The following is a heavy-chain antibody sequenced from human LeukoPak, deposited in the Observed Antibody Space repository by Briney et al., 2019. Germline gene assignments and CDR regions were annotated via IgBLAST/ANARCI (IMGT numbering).Heavy chain of an antibody. J-gene: IGHJ4*02. Sequence: PGGSLRLSCAASGFTFSSYWMSWVRQAPGEGLEWVANIKQDGSEKYNVDSVKGRFTISRDNAKNSLYLQMNSLRAEDTAVYYCARGGSAWSDFDYWGQGTLVTVSS. CDR2: IKQDGSEK. CDR1: GFTFSSYW. CDR3: ARGGSAWSDFDY. D-gene: IGHD3-16*01. V-gene: IGHV3-7*01.